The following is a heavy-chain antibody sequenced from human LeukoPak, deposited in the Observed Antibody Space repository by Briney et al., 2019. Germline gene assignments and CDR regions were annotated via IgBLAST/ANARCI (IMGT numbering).Heavy chain of an antibody. J-gene: IGHJ4*02. CDR2: IHYSGST. D-gene: IGHD5-18*01. V-gene: IGHV4-39*07. CDR1: GGSISTSSYY. CDR3: ASLGYSYGRWAFDY. Sequence: SETLSLTCSVSGGSISTSSYYWGWLRQPPGMGLEWIATIHYSGSTNYNPSLKSRVTISVDTSKNQFSLKLSSVTAADTAVYYCASLGYSYGRWAFDYWGQGTLVTVSS.